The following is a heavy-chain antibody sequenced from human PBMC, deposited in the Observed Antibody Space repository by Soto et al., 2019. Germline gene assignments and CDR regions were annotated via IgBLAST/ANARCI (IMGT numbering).Heavy chain of an antibody. CDR2: IYYSGST. CDR3: ARLDSRYGMDV. J-gene: IGHJ6*02. D-gene: IGHD2-2*03. CDR1: GGSISSSSYY. Sequence: SETLSLTCTVSGGSISSSSYYWGWIRQPPGKGLEWIGSIYYSGSTYYNPSLKSRVTISVDTSKNQFSLKLSSVTAADTAVYYCARLDSRYGMDVWGQGTTVTSP. V-gene: IGHV4-39*01.